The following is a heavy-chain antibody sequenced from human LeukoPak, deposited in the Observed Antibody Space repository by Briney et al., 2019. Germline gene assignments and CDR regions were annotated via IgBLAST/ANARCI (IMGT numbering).Heavy chain of an antibody. D-gene: IGHD4-23*01. J-gene: IGHJ4*02. CDR1: GFTFRNYG. V-gene: IGHV3-66*01. Sequence: PGGSLRLSCAASGFTFRNYGLSWVRQAPGKGLEWVSVIYSDGTTYYADSVKGRFTISRDNSKNTLYLQMNSLRAEDTAVYYCARNFPTVVTSFDYWGQGTLVTVSS. CDR3: ARNFPTVVTSFDY. CDR2: IYSDGTT.